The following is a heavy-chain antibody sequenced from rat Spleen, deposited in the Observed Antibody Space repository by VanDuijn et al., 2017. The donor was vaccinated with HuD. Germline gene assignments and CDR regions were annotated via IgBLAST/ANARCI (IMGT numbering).Heavy chain of an antibody. CDR3: TTVTY. CDR1: GFTFSGFP. Sequence: EVQLVESGGGLVQPGRSMKLSCAASGFTFSGFPMAWVRQAPTEGLEWVASISTSGAGTYYRDSVKGRFTVSRDNTRSTLYLQMDSLRSEDTATYYCTTVTYWGQGTLVTVSS. V-gene: IGHV5-46*01. CDR2: ISTSGAGT. J-gene: IGHJ3*01.